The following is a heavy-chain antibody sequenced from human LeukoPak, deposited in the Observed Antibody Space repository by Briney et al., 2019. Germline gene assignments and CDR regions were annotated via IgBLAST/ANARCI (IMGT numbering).Heavy chain of an antibody. CDR1: GDSISGYY. J-gene: IGHJ6*02. Sequence: SETLSLTCTVSGDSISGYYWSWIRQPPGKGLEWIGYVYYSGSTNYNPSLKSRVTISVDTSKNQFSLKLSSVTAADTAVYYCARMYSSGWYAVPNPYYYGMDVWGQGTTVTVSS. D-gene: IGHD6-19*01. CDR2: VYYSGST. V-gene: IGHV4-59*01. CDR3: ARMYSSGWYAVPNPYYYGMDV.